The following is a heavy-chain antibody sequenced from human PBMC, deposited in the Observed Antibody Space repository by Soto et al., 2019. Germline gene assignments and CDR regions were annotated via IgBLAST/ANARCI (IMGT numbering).Heavy chain of an antibody. CDR3: ARWGTTGGLDV. CDR2: TSYDGSNK. J-gene: IGHJ4*02. V-gene: IGHV3-30*19. D-gene: IGHD3-16*01. CDR1: GFTFRSYV. Sequence: QVHLVESGGGVVQPGTSLRLSCVGSGFTFRSYVIHWVRQAPGKGLEWVALTSYDGSNKYYDDSVKGRFTISRDNARNTVDLRMDSLRLEDTALYYCARWGTTGGLDVWGQGTLVSVSS.